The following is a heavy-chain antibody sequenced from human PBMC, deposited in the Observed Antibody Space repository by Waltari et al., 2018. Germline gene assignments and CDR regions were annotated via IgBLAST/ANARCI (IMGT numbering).Heavy chain of an antibody. D-gene: IGHD1-26*01. V-gene: IGHV6-1*01. CDR2: TYYGSKWYK. Sequence: QVQLHQSGPGLVKPSQTLSLTCAISGDSVSSNSAAWNWIRQSPSRGLEWLGRTYYGSKWYKGYASDVKSRITINPDTSKNQFSLQLNSVTPEDTAIYYCARARVGAFDIWGQGTMVTVSS. CDR1: GDSVSSNSAA. CDR3: ARARVGAFDI. J-gene: IGHJ3*02.